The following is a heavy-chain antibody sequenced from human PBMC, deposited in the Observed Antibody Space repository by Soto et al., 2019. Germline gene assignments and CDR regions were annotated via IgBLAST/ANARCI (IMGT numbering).Heavy chain of an antibody. D-gene: IGHD3-10*01. Sequence: GGSLRLSCAASGFTFSSYSMNWVRQAPGKGLEWVSSISSSSYIYYADSVKGRFTISRDNAKNSLYLQMNSLRAEDTAVYYCAREFGIGRDYYMDVWGKGTTVTVSS. CDR2: ISSSSYI. CDR3: AREFGIGRDYYMDV. J-gene: IGHJ6*03. V-gene: IGHV3-21*01. CDR1: GFTFSSYS.